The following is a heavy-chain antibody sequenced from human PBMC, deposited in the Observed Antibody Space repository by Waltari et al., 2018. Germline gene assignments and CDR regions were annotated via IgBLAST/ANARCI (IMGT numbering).Heavy chain of an antibody. Sequence: QVQLQESGPGLVKPSQTLSLTCTVSGGSISSGGYYWSLIRQHPGKGLEWIGYIYYSGSTYYNPSLKSLVTISVDTSKNQFSLKLSSVTAADTAVYYCARGRGYYDRDAFDIWGQGTMVTVSS. CDR2: IYYSGST. J-gene: IGHJ3*02. CDR3: ARGRGYYDRDAFDI. V-gene: IGHV4-31*01. CDR1: GGSISSGGYY. D-gene: IGHD3-22*01.